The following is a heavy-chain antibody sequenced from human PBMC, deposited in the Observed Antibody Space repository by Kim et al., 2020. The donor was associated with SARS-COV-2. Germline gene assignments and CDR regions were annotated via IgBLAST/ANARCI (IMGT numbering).Heavy chain of an antibody. V-gene: IGHV3-23*01. CDR3: AREARFGELLSLDY. CDR1: GFTFSRYV. J-gene: IGHJ4*02. Sequence: GGSLRLSCAASGFTFSRYVMSWVRQAPGKGLEWVSVISTGGDNSAGVHKTYYAAPVQGRFTISRDNSKNTVDLQMNSLRAEDTAVHYCAREARFGELLSLDYWGQGALVTVSS. D-gene: IGHD3-10*01. CDR2: ISTGGDNSAGVHKT.